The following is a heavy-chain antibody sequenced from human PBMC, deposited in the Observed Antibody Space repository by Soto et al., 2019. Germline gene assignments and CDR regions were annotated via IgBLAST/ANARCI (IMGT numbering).Heavy chain of an antibody. Sequence: PGGSLRLSCAAPGFTFSSYAMHWVRQAPGKGLEWVAVISYDGSNKYYADSVKGRFTISRDNSKNTLYLQMNSLRAEDTAVYYCARDQDLVYYYYGMDVWGQGTTVTVSS. CDR3: ARDQDLVYYYYGMDV. J-gene: IGHJ6*02. D-gene: IGHD2-15*01. CDR1: GFTFSSYA. CDR2: ISYDGSNK. V-gene: IGHV3-30-3*01.